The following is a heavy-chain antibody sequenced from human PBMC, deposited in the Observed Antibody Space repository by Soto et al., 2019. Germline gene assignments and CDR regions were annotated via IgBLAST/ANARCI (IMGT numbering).Heavy chain of an antibody. V-gene: IGHV3-48*02. CDR2: ISSSSSTI. CDR3: AREMTRRGEFSY. CDR1: GFTFSSYS. Sequence: GRSLRLSCAASGFTFSSYSMNWVRQAPGKGLEWVSYISSSSSTIYYADSVKGRFTISRDNAKNSLYLQMNSLRDEDTAVYYCAREMTRRGEFSYWGKGTPVTVSS. J-gene: IGHJ4*02. D-gene: IGHD3-10*01.